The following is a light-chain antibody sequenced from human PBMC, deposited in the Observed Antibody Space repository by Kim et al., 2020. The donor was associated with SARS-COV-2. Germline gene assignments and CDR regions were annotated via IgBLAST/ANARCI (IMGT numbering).Light chain of an antibody. CDR3: CSYAGSYTYV. CDR1: SSDVGRYNY. Sequence: QSALTQPRSVSGSPGQSVTIFCTGSSSDVGRYNYVSWYQQHPGKAPKVIIYDVSQRPSGVPDRFSGSKSGTTASLTISGLQAEDEADYYCCSYAGSYTYVFGTGTKSPS. V-gene: IGLV2-11*01. CDR2: DVS. J-gene: IGLJ1*01.